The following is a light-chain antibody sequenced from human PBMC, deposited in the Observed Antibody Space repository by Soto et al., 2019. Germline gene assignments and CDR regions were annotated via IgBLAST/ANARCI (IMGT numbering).Light chain of an antibody. V-gene: IGKV2-28*01. CDR1: QSLLHSNGYNF. J-gene: IGKJ2*01. Sequence: DIVMTQSPLSLPVTPGEPASISCRSSQSLLHSNGYNFLDWYLQKPGQSPQLLIHLGSNRASGVPDRFSGSGSGTDFTLKISIVEAEDVGVYYCMQALQTPPYTFGQGTKVEIK. CDR3: MQALQTPPYT. CDR2: LGS.